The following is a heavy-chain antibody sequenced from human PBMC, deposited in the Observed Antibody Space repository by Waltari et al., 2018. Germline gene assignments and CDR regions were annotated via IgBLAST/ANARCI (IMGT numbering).Heavy chain of an antibody. Sequence: QVQLVESGGGVVQPGRSLRLSCAASGFTFRSYAMHWVRQAPGKGLEWVAVISYDGSNKYYADSVKGRFTISRDNSKNTLYLQMNSLRAEDTAVYYCARDAWTDYWGQGTLVTVSS. D-gene: IGHD3-16*01. CDR1: GFTFRSYA. CDR3: ARDAWTDY. CDR2: ISYDGSNK. V-gene: IGHV3-30-3*01. J-gene: IGHJ4*02.